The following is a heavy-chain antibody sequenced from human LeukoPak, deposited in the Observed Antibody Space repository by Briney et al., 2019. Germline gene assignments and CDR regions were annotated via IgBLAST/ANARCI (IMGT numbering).Heavy chain of an antibody. V-gene: IGHV4-39*07. CDR2: IYYSGST. J-gene: IGHJ5*02. CDR1: GGSISSSSYY. CDR3: ASGNYDFWSGYYNWFDP. Sequence: SSETLSLTCTVSGGSISSSSYYWGWIRQPPGKGLEWIGSIYYSGSTYYNPSLKSRVTISVDTSKNQFSLKLSSVTAADTAVYYCASGNYDFWSGYYNWFDPWGQGTLVTVSS. D-gene: IGHD3-3*01.